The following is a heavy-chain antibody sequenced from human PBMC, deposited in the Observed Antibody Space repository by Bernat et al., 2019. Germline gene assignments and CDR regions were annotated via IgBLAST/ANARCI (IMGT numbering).Heavy chain of an antibody. D-gene: IGHD5-24*01. CDR1: GFTFSSYA. Sequence: QVQLVESGGGVVQPGRSLRLSCAASGFTFSSYAMHWVRQAPGKGLEWVAVISYDGSNKYYADAVKGRFTISRDNSKNTLYLQMNRLRAEDTAVYYCARDFLRERWLHRLDYWGQGTLVTVSS. V-gene: IGHV3-30-3*01. J-gene: IGHJ4*02. CDR3: ARDFLRERWLHRLDY. CDR2: ISYDGSNK.